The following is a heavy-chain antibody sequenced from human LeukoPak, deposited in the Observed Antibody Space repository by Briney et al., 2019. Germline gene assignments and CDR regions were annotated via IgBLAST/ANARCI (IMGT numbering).Heavy chain of an antibody. V-gene: IGHV4-38-2*01. Sequence: SETLSLTCVVSGDSITNGYYWGWIRQPPGKGLHWIGSIYYSGSTYYNPSLKSRVTISVDTSKNQLSLRLNSVTAADTAVYYCARPGATATDGFDIWGQGTLVTVSS. CDR1: GDSITNGYY. D-gene: IGHD2-2*01. CDR2: IYYSGST. J-gene: IGHJ3*02. CDR3: ARPGATATDGFDI.